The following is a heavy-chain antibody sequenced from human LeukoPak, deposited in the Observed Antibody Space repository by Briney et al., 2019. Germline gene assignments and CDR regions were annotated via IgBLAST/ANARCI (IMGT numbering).Heavy chain of an antibody. J-gene: IGHJ4*02. Sequence: PSGTLSLTCAVYGGSFSGYYWSWIRQPPGKGLEWIGEINHSGSTNYNPSLKSRVTISVDTSKNQFSLKLSSVTAADTAVYYCASYYGSGDDYWGQGTLVTVSS. CDR1: GGSFSGYY. CDR3: ASYYGSGDDY. V-gene: IGHV4-34*01. D-gene: IGHD3-10*01. CDR2: INHSGST.